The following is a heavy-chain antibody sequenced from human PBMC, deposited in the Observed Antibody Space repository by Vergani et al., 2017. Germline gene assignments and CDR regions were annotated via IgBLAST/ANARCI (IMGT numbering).Heavy chain of an antibody. D-gene: IGHD6-13*01. J-gene: IGHJ3*02. Sequence: QVQLVQSGAEVKKPGASVKVSCKASGQGLEWMGWINPNSGGTNYAQKFQGRVTMTRDTSISTAYMELSRLRSDDTAVYYCAREGSIGAFDIWGQGTMVTVSS. CDR3: AREGSIGAFDI. V-gene: IGHV1-2*02. CDR2: INPNSGGT. CDR1: G.